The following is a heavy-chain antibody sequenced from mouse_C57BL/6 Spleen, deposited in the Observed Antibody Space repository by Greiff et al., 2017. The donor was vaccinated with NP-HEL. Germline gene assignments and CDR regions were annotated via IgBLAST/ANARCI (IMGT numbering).Heavy chain of an antibody. CDR2: IYPGDGDT. CDR3: ARSDYYGNSQFDD. D-gene: IGHD1-1*01. CDR1: GYAFSSSW. V-gene: IGHV1-80*01. J-gene: IGHJ2*01. Sequence: VQLQESGAELVKPGASVKISCKASGYAFSSSWMNWVKQRPGKGLEWIGQIYPGDGDTTYNGKLKGKATLTAAKSSRKAYMQLSSLTSEDSAVYFCARSDYYGNSQFDDWGKGTTLTVSS.